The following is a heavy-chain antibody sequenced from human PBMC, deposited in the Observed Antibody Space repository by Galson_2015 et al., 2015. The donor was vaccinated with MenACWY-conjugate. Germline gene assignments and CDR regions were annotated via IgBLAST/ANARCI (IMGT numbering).Heavy chain of an antibody. J-gene: IGHJ4*02. V-gene: IGHV3-74*01. Sequence: SLRLSCAASGFIFNTYWMHWVRQAPGKELVWVSRINPGGSSTTYADSVKDRFTISRDNAKNTLYLQMNSLRPEDTAVFYCAKSRGASFYFDSWGQGNLVTVSS. D-gene: IGHD1-26*01. CDR1: GFIFNTYW. CDR3: AKSRGASFYFDS. CDR2: INPGGSST.